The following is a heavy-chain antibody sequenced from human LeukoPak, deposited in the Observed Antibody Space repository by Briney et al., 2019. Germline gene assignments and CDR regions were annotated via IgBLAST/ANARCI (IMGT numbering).Heavy chain of an antibody. CDR3: ARGGYDYGDRSVVYFDY. Sequence: GGSLRLSCAASGFTFSSYSMNWVRQAPGKGLEWVSYISSSSSTIYYADSVKGRFTISRDNAKNSLYLQMNSLRAEDTAVYYCARGGYDYGDRSVVYFDYWGQGTLVTVSS. J-gene: IGHJ4*02. CDR2: ISSSSSTI. D-gene: IGHD4-17*01. CDR1: GFTFSSYS. V-gene: IGHV3-48*04.